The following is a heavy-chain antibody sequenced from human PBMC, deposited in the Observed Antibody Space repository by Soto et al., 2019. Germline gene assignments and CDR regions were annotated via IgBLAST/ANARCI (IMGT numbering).Heavy chain of an antibody. Sequence: PSETLSLTCTVSGGSISSYCWSWIRQPPGKGLEWIGYIYYSGSTNYNPSLKSRVTISVDTSKNQFSLKLSSVTAADTAVYYCARGEDIMATSYYFDYWGQGTLVTVSS. D-gene: IGHD5-12*01. CDR3: ARGEDIMATSYYFDY. CDR2: IYYSGST. J-gene: IGHJ4*02. V-gene: IGHV4-59*01. CDR1: GGSISSYC.